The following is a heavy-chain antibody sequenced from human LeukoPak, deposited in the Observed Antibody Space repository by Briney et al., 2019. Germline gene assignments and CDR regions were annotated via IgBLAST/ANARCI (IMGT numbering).Heavy chain of an antibody. Sequence: GGSLRLSCAASGFTFSGYYMSWIRQAPGKGLEWVSYISGSSTNTNYADAVKGRFTISRDNAKSSLYLQMTSLRAEDTAVYYCVPSPESLTPPDYWGQGTLVTVSS. CDR3: VPSPESLTPPDY. D-gene: IGHD3-9*01. CDR1: GFTFSGYY. V-gene: IGHV3-11*03. J-gene: IGHJ4*02. CDR2: ISGSSTNT.